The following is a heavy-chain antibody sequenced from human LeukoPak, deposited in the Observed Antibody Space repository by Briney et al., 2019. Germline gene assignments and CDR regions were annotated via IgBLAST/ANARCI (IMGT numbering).Heavy chain of an antibody. CDR2: IDPSDSYT. V-gene: IGHV5-10-1*01. D-gene: IGHD3-10*01. Sequence: GESLKISCKGSGYSFTSYWISWVRQMPGKGLEWMGRIDPSDSYTNYSPSFQGHVTISADKSISTAYLQWSSLKASDTAMYYCARHVGVTMVRGVIITGFNWFDPWGQGTLVTVSS. CDR3: ARHVGVTMVRGVIITGFNWFDP. CDR1: GYSFTSYW. J-gene: IGHJ5*02.